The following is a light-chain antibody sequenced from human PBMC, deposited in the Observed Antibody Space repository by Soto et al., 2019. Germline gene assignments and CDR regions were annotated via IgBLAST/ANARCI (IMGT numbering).Light chain of an antibody. CDR3: CSYAGSYTLVV. J-gene: IGLJ2*01. CDR1: SSDVGGYNY. CDR2: DVS. V-gene: IGLV2-11*01. Sequence: QSALTQPRSVSGSPGQSVTISCTGTSSDVGGYNYVSWYQQHPGKAPKLMIYDVSKRPSGVPDRFSGSKSGNTASLTISGLQVEDEADYSCCSYAGSYTLVVFGGGTKLTVL.